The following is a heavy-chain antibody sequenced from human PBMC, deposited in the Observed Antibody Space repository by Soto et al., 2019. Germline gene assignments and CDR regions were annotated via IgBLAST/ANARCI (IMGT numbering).Heavy chain of an antibody. CDR1: GGTFSSYA. D-gene: IGHD1-26*01. Sequence: QVQLVQSGAEVKKPGSSVKVSCKASGGTFSSYAISWVRQAPGQGLEWMGGIIPIFGTANYAQKFQGRVTITADESTSTAYMELSSLRSEDKAVYYCARVRPPNPPEELGMDVWGQGTTVTVSS. J-gene: IGHJ6*02. CDR3: ARVRPPNPPEELGMDV. V-gene: IGHV1-69*01. CDR2: IIPIFGTA.